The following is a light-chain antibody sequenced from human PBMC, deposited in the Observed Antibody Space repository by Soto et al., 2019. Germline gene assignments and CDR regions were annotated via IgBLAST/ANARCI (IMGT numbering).Light chain of an antibody. V-gene: IGKV3-20*01. CDR3: QQYGSSSIT. CDR2: GAS. Sequence: EFVFTQCPGTLSLSPGERATLSCRASQSVSSNLAWYQQTPGQAPRLLIYGASTRATGIQARFSGSGSGTEFTLTISRLEPEDFAVDYCQQYGSSSITFGQGTRLEIK. J-gene: IGKJ5*01. CDR1: QSVSSN.